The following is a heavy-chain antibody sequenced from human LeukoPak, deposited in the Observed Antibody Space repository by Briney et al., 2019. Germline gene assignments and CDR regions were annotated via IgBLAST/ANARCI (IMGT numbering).Heavy chain of an antibody. Sequence: TSETLSLTCTVSGGSISSSSYYWGWIRQPPGKGLEWIGSIYYSGSTYYNPSLKSRVTISVDTSKNQFSLKLSSVTAADTAVYYCARSDYDILTGPESPVYYYYMDVWGKGTTVTISS. CDR3: ARSDYDILTGPESPVYYYYMDV. CDR1: GGSISSSSYY. J-gene: IGHJ6*03. CDR2: IYYSGST. V-gene: IGHV4-39*07. D-gene: IGHD3-9*01.